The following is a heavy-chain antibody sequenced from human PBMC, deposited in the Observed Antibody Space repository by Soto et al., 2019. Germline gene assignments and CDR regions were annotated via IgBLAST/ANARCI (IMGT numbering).Heavy chain of an antibody. J-gene: IGHJ6*03. Sequence: PSETLSLTCTVSSGSISSSSYYWGWIRQPPGKGLEWIGSIFYTGSAFYNPSLKSRVTISVDTSKNQFSLKLSSVTAADTAVYYCARRLAGVRGVTRDSYYMDVWGKGTTVTVSS. CDR3: ARRLAGVRGVTRDSYYMDV. CDR1: SGSISSSSYY. CDR2: IFYTGSA. D-gene: IGHD3-10*01. V-gene: IGHV4-39*01.